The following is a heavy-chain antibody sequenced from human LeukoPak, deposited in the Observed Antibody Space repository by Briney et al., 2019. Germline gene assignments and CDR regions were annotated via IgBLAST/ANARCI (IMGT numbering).Heavy chain of an antibody. J-gene: IGHJ4*02. Sequence: ASVKVSCKASGYTFTSYDINWVRQATGQGLEWMGWMNPNSGNTGYAQKFQERVTITRDMSTSTAYMELSSLRSEDTAVYYCAAAETTVVTLDYWGQGTLVTVSS. V-gene: IGHV1-8*03. CDR2: MNPNSGNT. CDR3: AAAETTVVTLDY. CDR1: GYTFTSYD. D-gene: IGHD4-23*01.